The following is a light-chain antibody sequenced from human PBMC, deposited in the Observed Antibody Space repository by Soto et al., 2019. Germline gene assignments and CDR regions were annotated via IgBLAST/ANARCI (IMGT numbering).Light chain of an antibody. J-gene: IGKJ1*01. V-gene: IGKV1-9*01. Sequence: IQVTQSPSSLSASVGDRVTITCRARQGISSYLAWYQQKPGKAPKLLIYAASTLQSGVPSRFSGSGSGTDFTLTISSLQPEDFATYYCQQLNSYPWTFGQGTKVDIK. CDR1: QGISSY. CDR3: QQLNSYPWT. CDR2: AAS.